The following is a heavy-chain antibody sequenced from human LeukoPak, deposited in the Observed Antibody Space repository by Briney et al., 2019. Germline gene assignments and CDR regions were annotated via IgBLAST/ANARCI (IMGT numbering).Heavy chain of an antibody. V-gene: IGHV4-59*01. CDR3: VRDFRFLDDY. CDR1: GGSISSYY. CDR2: IYYSGST. J-gene: IGHJ4*02. Sequence: SETLSLTCTVSGGSISSYYWSWIRQPPGKGLEWIGYIYYSGSTNYNPSLKSRVTISVDTSKNQFSLKLSSVTAADTAVYYCVRDFRFLDDYWGQGTLVSVSS. D-gene: IGHD3-3*01.